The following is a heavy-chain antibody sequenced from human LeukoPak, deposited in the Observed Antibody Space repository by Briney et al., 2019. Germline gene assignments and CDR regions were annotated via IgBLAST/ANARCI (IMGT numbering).Heavy chain of an antibody. D-gene: IGHD6-13*01. CDR2: INHSGNT. Sequence: SETLSLTCAVFGGSFSGYYWSWIRQPPGKGLEWIGQINHSGNTNYNPSLKNRVTISLDTSKNQFSLKLSSVTAADTAVYYCARDPIAAPVDYWGQGTLVTVSS. CDR1: GGSFSGYY. J-gene: IGHJ4*02. V-gene: IGHV4-34*01. CDR3: ARDPIAAPVDY.